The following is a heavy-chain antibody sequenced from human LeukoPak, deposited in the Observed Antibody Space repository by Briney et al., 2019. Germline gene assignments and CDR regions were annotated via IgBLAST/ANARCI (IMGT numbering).Heavy chain of an antibody. D-gene: IGHD2-8*02. CDR3: ARAGDESTGHYDSLHF. Sequence: GASVKVSCKASGYTFDENHIHWVRQVTGQGPEWMGWINPKSGATDSAQQFQGRLTMTRDRSIGTASMDLSGLRLDDTGIYYCARAGDESTGHYDSLHFWGQGTMVTVSS. CDR1: GYTFDENH. J-gene: IGHJ3*01. V-gene: IGHV1-2*02. CDR2: INPKSGAT.